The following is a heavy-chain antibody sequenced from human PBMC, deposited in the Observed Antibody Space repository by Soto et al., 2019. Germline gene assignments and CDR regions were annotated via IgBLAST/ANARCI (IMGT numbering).Heavy chain of an antibody. CDR2: IYWDDDR. CDR1: GFSLSTSGVG. J-gene: IGHJ4*02. V-gene: IGHV2-5*02. Sequence: SGPTLVNPTQTLTLTCTFSGFSLSTSGVGVGWIRQPPGKALEWLALIYWDDDRRYNPSLKSRLAITKDTSKNQVVLTMSNMDPVDTATYYCPHRITQYTWSYVSFDFWGKGTLVTVSS. CDR3: PHRITQYTWSYVSFDF. D-gene: IGHD3-10*01.